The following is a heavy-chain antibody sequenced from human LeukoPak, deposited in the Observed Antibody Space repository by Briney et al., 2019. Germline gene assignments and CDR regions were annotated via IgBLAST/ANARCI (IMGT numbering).Heavy chain of an antibody. D-gene: IGHD6-13*01. CDR3: ARGKQLVRNNRFDP. J-gene: IGHJ5*02. CDR2: INPNSGGT. CDR1: GYTFTGYY. Sequence: ASVKVSCKASGYTFTGYYMHWVRQAPGQGLEWMGWINPNSGGTNYAQKFQGRVTMTRDTSISTAYMELSRLRSDDTAVYYCARGKQLVRNNRFDPWGQGTLVTVSS. V-gene: IGHV1-2*02.